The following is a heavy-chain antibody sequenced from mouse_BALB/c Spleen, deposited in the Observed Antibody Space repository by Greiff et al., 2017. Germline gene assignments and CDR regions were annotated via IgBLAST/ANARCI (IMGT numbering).Heavy chain of an antibody. Sequence: EVKLVESGGGLVQPGGSLRLSCATSGFTFTDYYMSWVRQPPGKALEWLGFIRNKANGYTTEYSASVKGRFTISRDNSQSILYLQMNTLRAEDSATYYCARALTGYFDYWGQGTTLTVSS. CDR1: GFTFTDYY. J-gene: IGHJ2*01. CDR2: IRNKANGYTT. D-gene: IGHD4-1*01. V-gene: IGHV7-3*02. CDR3: ARALTGYFDY.